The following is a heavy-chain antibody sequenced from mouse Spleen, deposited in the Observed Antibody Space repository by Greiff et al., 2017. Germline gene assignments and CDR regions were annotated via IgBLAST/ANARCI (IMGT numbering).Heavy chain of an antibody. CDR1: GYAFTNYL. CDR3: ARSELVPFAY. CDR2: INPGSGGT. D-gene: IGHD4-1*01. V-gene: IGHV1-54*01. J-gene: IGHJ3*01. Sequence: VKLMESGAELVRPGTSVKVSCKASGYAFTNYLIEWVKQRPGQGLEWIGVINPGSGGTNYNEKFKGKATLTADKSSSTAYMQLSSLTSEDSAVYYCARSELVPFAYWGQGTLVTVSA.